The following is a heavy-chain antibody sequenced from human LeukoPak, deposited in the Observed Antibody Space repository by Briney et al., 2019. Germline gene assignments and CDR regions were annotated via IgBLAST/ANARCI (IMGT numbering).Heavy chain of an antibody. CDR3: ARAAVTYGYGLYYFDY. CDR1: GFTFSSYS. J-gene: IGHJ4*02. D-gene: IGHD5-18*01. Sequence: AGGSLRLSCAASGFTFSSYSMNWVRQAPGKGLEWVSSISSSSSYIYYADSVKGRFTISRDNAKNSLYLQMNSLRAEDTAVYYCARAAVTYGYGLYYFDYWGQGTLVTVSS. CDR2: ISSSSSYI. V-gene: IGHV3-21*01.